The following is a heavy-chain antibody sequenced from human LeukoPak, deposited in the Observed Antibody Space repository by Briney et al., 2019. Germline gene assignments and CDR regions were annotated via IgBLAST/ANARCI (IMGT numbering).Heavy chain of an antibody. CDR2: KYYRSKWYN. Sequence: SQTLSLTCAVSGDSVSSNSAAWNWIRQSPSRGLEWLVRKYYRSKWYNDYAVSVKIRITINPDTSKNQFSLQLNSVTPEDTAVYYCARRGPAGSSSSGMDVWGQGTTVTVSS. CDR1: GDSVSSNSAA. J-gene: IGHJ6*02. V-gene: IGHV6-1*01. CDR3: ARRGPAGSSSSGMDV. D-gene: IGHD6-6*01.